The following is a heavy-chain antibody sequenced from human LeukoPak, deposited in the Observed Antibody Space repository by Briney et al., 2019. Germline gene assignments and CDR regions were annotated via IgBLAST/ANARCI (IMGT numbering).Heavy chain of an antibody. CDR2: ISAYNGNT. Sequence: ASVKVSCKASGYTFTSYGISWVRQAPGQGLEWMGWISAYNGNTNYAQKLQGRVTMTTDTSTSTAYMELRSLRSDDTAVYYCARDLDIVAAITGRFDPWGQGTLVTVSS. J-gene: IGHJ5*02. CDR3: ARDLDIVAAITGRFDP. V-gene: IGHV1-18*01. CDR1: GYTFTSYG. D-gene: IGHD5-12*01.